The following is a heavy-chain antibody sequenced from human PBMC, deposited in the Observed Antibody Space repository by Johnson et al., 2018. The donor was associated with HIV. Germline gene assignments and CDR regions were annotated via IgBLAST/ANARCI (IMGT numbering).Heavy chain of an antibody. CDR1: GFTVSSNY. D-gene: IGHD5-18*01. Sequence: QVQLVESGGGLIQPGGSLRLSCAASGFTVSSNYMSWVRQAPGKGLEWVAVISYDGSNKYYADSVKGRFTISREISKNTLYLQMNSLRAEDTAVYYCARDPVQGYSYGPTHDAFDIWGQGTMVTVSS. CDR2: ISYDGSNK. V-gene: IGHV3-30-3*01. J-gene: IGHJ3*02. CDR3: ARDPVQGYSYGPTHDAFDI.